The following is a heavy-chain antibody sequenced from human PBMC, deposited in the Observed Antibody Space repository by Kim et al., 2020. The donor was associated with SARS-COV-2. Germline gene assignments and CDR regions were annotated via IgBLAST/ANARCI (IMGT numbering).Heavy chain of an antibody. V-gene: IGHV3-30*02. D-gene: IGHD2-2*01. CDR3: AKDFQGYCSSTSCSPFDY. Sequence: KGRFTISRDNSKNTLYLQMNSLRAEDTAVYYCAKDFQGYCSSTSCSPFDYWGQGTLVTVSS. J-gene: IGHJ4*02.